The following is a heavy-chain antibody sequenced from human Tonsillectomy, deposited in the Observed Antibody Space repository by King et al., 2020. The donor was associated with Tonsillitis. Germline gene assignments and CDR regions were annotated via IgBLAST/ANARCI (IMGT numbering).Heavy chain of an antibody. J-gene: IGHJ4*02. Sequence: QLVQSGGGVVQPGRSLRLSCAASGFTFSSYGMHWVRQAPGKGLEWVAVISYDGSNKYYADSVKGRFTISRDNSKNTLYLQMNSLRAEDTAVYYCARSEGPLFDYWGQGTLVTVSS. V-gene: IGHV3-33*05. CDR3: ARSEGPLFDY. CDR1: GFTFSSYG. CDR2: ISYDGSNK.